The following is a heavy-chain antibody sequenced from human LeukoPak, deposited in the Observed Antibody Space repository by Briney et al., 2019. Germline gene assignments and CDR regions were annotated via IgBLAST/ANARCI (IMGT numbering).Heavy chain of an antibody. CDR2: IYYTDNT. V-gene: IGHV4-30-4*08. CDR3: AKEGDGYNYIGY. D-gene: IGHD5-24*01. CDR1: GASFSTGGFF. Sequence: SQTLSLTCTVSGASFSTGGFFWTWIRQPPGKGLVWIGYIYYTDNTYYNSSPKSRVTISLDTSKDQFSLKLSSVTAADTAVYYCAKEGDGYNYIGYWGQGTLVTVSS. J-gene: IGHJ4*02.